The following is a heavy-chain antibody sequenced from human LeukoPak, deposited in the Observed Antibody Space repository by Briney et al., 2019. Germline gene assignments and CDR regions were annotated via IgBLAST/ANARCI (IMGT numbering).Heavy chain of an antibody. V-gene: IGHV3-7*04. CDR1: GFTFSSYW. CDR3: ARGGSRYSSSSDLDY. J-gene: IGHJ4*02. CDR2: IKQDGSEK. Sequence: QLGGSLRLSCAASGFTFSSYWMSWVRQAPGKGLEWVANIKQDGSEKYYVDSVKGRFTISRDNAKNSLYLQMNSLRAEDTAVYYCARGGSRYSSSSDLDYWGQGTLVTVSS. D-gene: IGHD6-6*01.